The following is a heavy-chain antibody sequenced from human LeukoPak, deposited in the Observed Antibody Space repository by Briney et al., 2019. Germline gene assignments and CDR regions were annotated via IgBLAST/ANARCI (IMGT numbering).Heavy chain of an antibody. Sequence: PSETLSLTCTVSGGSMSGYYWSWLRQPPGKGLEWIAYIYDSGSTNYNPSLKSRITISMDTSKNQFSLQLTSVTAADTAAYYCARHRSMVRGVSSHFDYWGQGTLVTVSS. V-gene: IGHV4-59*08. CDR1: GGSMSGYY. CDR3: ARHRSMVRGVSSHFDY. CDR2: IYDSGST. D-gene: IGHD3-10*01. J-gene: IGHJ4*02.